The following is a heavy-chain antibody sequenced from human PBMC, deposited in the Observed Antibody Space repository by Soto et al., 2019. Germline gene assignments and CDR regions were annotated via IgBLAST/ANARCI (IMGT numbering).Heavy chain of an antibody. D-gene: IGHD6-13*01. V-gene: IGHV1-18*01. CDR1: GYTFTSYG. Sequence: QVQLVQSGAEVKKPGASVKVSCKASGYTFTSYGISWVRQAPGQGLEWMGWISAYNGNTNYAQKLQGRVTMTTDTSTSTAYMEVRSLRSDDTAVYYCARDWSGYSSSVVYYGMDVWGQGTTVTVSS. J-gene: IGHJ6*02. CDR3: ARDWSGYSSSVVYYGMDV. CDR2: ISAYNGNT.